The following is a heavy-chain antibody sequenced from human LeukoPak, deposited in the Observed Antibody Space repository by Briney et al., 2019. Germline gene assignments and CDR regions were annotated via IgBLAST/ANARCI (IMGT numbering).Heavy chain of an antibody. J-gene: IGHJ4*02. CDR1: GYTFTGYY. CDR3: ARDPGVYSTNGVGYPGVFDY. CDR2: INPNSGGT. D-gene: IGHD2-8*01. Sequence: GASVKVSCKASGYTFTGYYMHWVRQAPGQGLEWMGWINPNSGGTNYAQKFQGRVTMTRDTSISTAYMELSRLRSDDTAVYYCARDPGVYSTNGVGYPGVFDYWGQGTLVTVSS. V-gene: IGHV1-2*02.